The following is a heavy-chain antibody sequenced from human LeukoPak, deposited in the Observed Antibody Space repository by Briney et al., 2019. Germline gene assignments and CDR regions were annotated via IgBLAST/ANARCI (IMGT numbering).Heavy chain of an antibody. D-gene: IGHD2-21*02. J-gene: IGHJ3*02. CDR3: ARHGGDHIVVVTAVDEAFDI. CDR1: GGSFSGYY. V-gene: IGHV4-59*08. CDR2: IYYSGST. Sequence: SETLSLTCAVYGGSFSGYYWSWIRQPPGKGLEWIGYIYYSGSTNYNPSLKSRVTISVDTSKNQFSLKLSSVTATDTAVYYCARHGGDHIVVVTAVDEAFDIWGQGTMVTVSS.